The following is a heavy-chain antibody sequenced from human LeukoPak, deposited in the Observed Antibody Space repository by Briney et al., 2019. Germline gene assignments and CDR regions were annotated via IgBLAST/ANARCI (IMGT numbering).Heavy chain of an antibody. CDR3: ACSRLTFSSSWLW. J-gene: IGHJ4*02. V-gene: IGHV3-7*01. Sequence: PGGSLRLSCAASGFTFTTYWMSWVRQLPGKGLEWVANINQDGTEKYYVDSVKGRFTISRDNAKNSLDLQMNSLRADDTAVYYCACSRLTFSSSWLWWGQGALVTVSS. D-gene: IGHD6-13*01. CDR1: GFTFTTYW. CDR2: INQDGTEK.